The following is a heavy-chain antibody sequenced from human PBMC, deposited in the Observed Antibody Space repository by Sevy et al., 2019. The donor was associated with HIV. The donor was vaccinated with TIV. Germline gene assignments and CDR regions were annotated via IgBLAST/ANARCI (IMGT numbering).Heavy chain of an antibody. J-gene: IGHJ3*02. Sequence: GGSLRLSCTASGFTFSSYAMSWVRQAPGKGLEWVSAISGSGGSTYYADSVKGRFTISRDNSKNTLYLQMNSLRAEDTAVYYCAKAPFYYYDSSGPHAFDIWGQGTMVTVSS. CDR3: AKAPFYYYDSSGPHAFDI. CDR1: GFTFSSYA. V-gene: IGHV3-23*01. D-gene: IGHD3-22*01. CDR2: ISGSGGST.